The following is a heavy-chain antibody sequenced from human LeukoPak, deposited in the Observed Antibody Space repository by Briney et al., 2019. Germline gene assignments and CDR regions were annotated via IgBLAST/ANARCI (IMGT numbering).Heavy chain of an antibody. CDR2: LHHPDST. J-gene: IGHJ6*03. V-gene: IGHV4-38-2*02. Sequence: PSESLSLTCTVSGYPLNNAYYWACIRQPPGRGRECIGSLHHPDSTYHNPSIKSRGTLTADTSWNQFSLKLSFVPAADTAVDYCARQYDSYFYYYVDLWGTGTTVTVSS. CDR1: GYPLNNAYY. D-gene: IGHD2-2*01. CDR3: ARQYDSYFYYYVDL.